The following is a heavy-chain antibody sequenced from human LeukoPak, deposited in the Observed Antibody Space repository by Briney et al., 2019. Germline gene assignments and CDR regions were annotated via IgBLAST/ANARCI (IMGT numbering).Heavy chain of an antibody. CDR3: AKMYYIGDLRVHIYY. CDR1: GFTFSSHA. J-gene: IGHJ4*02. CDR2: ISGSGGST. D-gene: IGHD3-10*01. Sequence: GGSLRLSCAVSGFTFSSHAMSWVRQAPGKGLEWVSAISGSGGSTYYADSVKGRFTISRDNSKNTLYLQMNSLRAEDTAVYYCAKMYYIGDLRVHIYYRGQGTLVTVSS. V-gene: IGHV3-23*01.